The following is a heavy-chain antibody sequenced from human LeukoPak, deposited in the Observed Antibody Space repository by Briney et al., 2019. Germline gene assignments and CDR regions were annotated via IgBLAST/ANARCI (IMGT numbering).Heavy chain of an antibody. CDR3: ARGGLGWGYSYGYIDY. CDR2: IKEDGSER. J-gene: IGHJ4*02. CDR1: AFIFSGHW. Sequence: GGSLRLSCEGSAFIFSGHWMNWVRQTPGKGLEWVASIKEDGSERQYVDSVKGRFSISRDNTKGSLFLQLNSLRAEDTTVYYCARGGLGWGYSYGYIDYWGQGTLVTVSS. V-gene: IGHV3-7*03. D-gene: IGHD5-18*01.